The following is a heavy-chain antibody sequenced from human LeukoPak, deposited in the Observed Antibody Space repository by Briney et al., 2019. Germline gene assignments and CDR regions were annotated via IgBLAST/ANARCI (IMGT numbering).Heavy chain of an antibody. CDR3: ARRTPDLRYFDWIGAFDI. Sequence: SETLSLTCTVSGGSISSYYWSWIRQPAGKGLEWIGRIYTSGSTNYNPSLKSRVTMSVDTSKNQFSLKLSSVTAADTAVYYCARRTPDLRYFDWIGAFDIWGQGTMVTVSS. J-gene: IGHJ3*02. CDR2: IYTSGST. CDR1: GGSISSYY. V-gene: IGHV4-4*07. D-gene: IGHD3-9*01.